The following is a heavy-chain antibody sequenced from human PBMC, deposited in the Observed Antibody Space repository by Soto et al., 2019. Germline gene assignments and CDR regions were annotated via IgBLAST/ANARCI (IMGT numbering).Heavy chain of an antibody. D-gene: IGHD2-21*01. CDR1: GFLFSTYW. Sequence: EVQLVESGGGLVQPGGSLRLSCAASGFLFSTYWMFWVRQVPRKGLLWVSRIKSDGSSTSYADSVKGRFTISRDNTKNTLYLQMSSLGGEDTAVYYGAIGGGDYNFFDHWGQGILGTVSS. CDR3: AIGGGDYNFFDH. J-gene: IGHJ4*02. V-gene: IGHV3-74*01. CDR2: IKSDGSST.